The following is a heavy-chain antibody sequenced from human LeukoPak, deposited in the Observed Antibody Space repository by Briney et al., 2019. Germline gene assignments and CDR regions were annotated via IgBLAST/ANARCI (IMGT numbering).Heavy chain of an antibody. CDR3: ARDLMWSPGHGMDV. Sequence: GGSLRLSCAASGFTVSSNYMSWVRQAPGKGLEWVSVIYSGGSTYYADSVKGRFTISRDNSKNTLYLQMNSLRAEDTAVYYCARDLMWSPGHGMDVWGQGTTVAVTS. V-gene: IGHV3-66*01. J-gene: IGHJ6*02. CDR1: GFTVSSNY. D-gene: IGHD2-21*01. CDR2: IYSGGST.